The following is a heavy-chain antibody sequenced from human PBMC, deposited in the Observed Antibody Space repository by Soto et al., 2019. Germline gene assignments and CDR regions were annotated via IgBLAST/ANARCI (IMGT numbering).Heavy chain of an antibody. D-gene: IGHD6-19*01. CDR2: IYYSGST. J-gene: IGHJ4*02. CDR1: GGSISSGDYY. CDR3: ARGPGGSIAVAGIHYFHPSTRKYYFDY. V-gene: IGHV4-30-4*02. Sequence: SETLSLTCTVSGGSISSGDYYWSWIRQPPGKGLEWIGYIYYSGSTYYNTSLKSRVTISVDTSKNQFTLKLSSVTAADTAVYFCARGPGGSIAVAGIHYFHPSTRKYYFDYWGQGTLVTSPQ.